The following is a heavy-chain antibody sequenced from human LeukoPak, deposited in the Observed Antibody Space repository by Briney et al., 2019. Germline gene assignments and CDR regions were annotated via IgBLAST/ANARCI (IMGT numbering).Heavy chain of an antibody. CDR2: ITATGDTA. D-gene: IGHD6-19*01. Sequence: GGSLRLSCAASGFTFSSYAMSWIRQAPGKGLEWVAIITATGDTAYYADSVKGRFTISRDNSRNTVYMQMDSLRAEDTAIYYCAGDRNSDWYSPLDYWGQGPQVTVSP. J-gene: IGHJ4*02. V-gene: IGHV3-23*01. CDR1: GFTFSSYA. CDR3: AGDRNSDWYSPLDY.